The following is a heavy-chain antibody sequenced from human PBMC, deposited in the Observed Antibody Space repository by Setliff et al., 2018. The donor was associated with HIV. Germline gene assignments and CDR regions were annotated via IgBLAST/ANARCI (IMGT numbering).Heavy chain of an antibody. CDR3: AREVSRTWDS. CDR1: AYFSPTYG. CDR2: IRASDDKR. J-gene: IGHJ5*01. V-gene: IGHV1-18*01. Sequence: GASVKVSCKASAYFSPTYGITWVRQAPGQRLEWIGWIRASDDKRDYAQKFQDRVTLTTDSSTSTSYMELRSLTSDDSAVYYCAREVSRTWDSWGQGTLVTVS.